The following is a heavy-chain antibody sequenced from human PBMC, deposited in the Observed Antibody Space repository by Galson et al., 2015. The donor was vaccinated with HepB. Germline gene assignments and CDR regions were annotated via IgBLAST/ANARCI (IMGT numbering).Heavy chain of an antibody. V-gene: IGHV3-21*01. CDR3: ARVYYDSSGYHGYFDL. J-gene: IGHJ2*01. CDR1: GFTFSSYS. D-gene: IGHD3-22*01. CDR2: ISSSSSYI. Sequence: SLRLSCAASGFTFSSYSMNWVRQAPGKGLEWVSSISSSSSYIYYADSVKGRFTISRDNAKNSLYLQMNSLRAEDTAVYYCARVYYDSSGYHGYFDLWGRGTLVTVSS.